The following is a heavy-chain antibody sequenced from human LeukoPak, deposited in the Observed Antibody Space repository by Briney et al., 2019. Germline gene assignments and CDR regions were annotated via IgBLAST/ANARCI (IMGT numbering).Heavy chain of an antibody. CDR1: GFTVSSNY. D-gene: IGHD2-15*01. J-gene: IGHJ1*01. CDR2: ISNSGGDT. Sequence: GGPLRLSCAASGFTVSSNYMSWVRQAPGKGLEWVAAISNSGGDTFYSDSGKGRFTIARDNSKNTLYLQMNSLRVDDTAVYYCAQQLGYCSGGTCYFTYWGQGTLVTVSS. CDR3: AQQLGYCSGGTCYFTY. V-gene: IGHV3-53*01.